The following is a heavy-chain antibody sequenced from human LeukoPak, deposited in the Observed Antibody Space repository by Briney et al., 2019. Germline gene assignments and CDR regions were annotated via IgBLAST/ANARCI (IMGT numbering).Heavy chain of an antibody. CDR2: LYHSDSV. Sequence: SETLSLTCTVSGYSISNGYYWVWIRQPPGKGLEWIGSLYHSDSVYYNTALKSRVSMSVDTSKNQFSLKLSFVTAPDTAVYYFARHHDSYYYYYIDVWGSGTTVTVSS. J-gene: IGHJ6*03. CDR3: ARHHDSYYYYYIDV. CDR1: GYSISNGYY. D-gene: IGHD1-14*01. V-gene: IGHV4-38-2*02.